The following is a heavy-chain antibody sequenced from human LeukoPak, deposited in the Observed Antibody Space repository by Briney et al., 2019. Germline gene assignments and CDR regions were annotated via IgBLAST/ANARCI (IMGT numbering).Heavy chain of an antibody. CDR1: GGSISSYY. CDR3: ARGVYIAAAQYGY. CDR2: IYYSGTT. Sequence: SETLSLTCTVSGGSISSYYWSWIRQPPGKGLEWIGYIYYSGTTNYNPSLKIRVTISVDTSKNHFSLKLSSVTAADTAVYYCARGVYIAAAQYGYWGQGTLVSVSS. V-gene: IGHV4-59*01. J-gene: IGHJ4*02. D-gene: IGHD6-13*01.